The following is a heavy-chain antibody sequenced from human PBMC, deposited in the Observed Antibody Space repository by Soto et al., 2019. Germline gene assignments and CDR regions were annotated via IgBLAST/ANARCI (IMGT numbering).Heavy chain of an antibody. D-gene: IGHD3-16*01. CDR2: IKEDGSEI. Sequence: HPGGSLRLSCAFSVFNVRSYWMSWVRQAPGKGLEWVASIKEDGSEIYYLHSVRGRFSISRDSAGNALHLTMNYLSAEDTGVYFCARDIGFDYVNWGQGTLVTVSS. V-gene: IGHV3-7*01. CDR1: VFNVRSYW. J-gene: IGHJ4*02. CDR3: ARDIGFDYVN.